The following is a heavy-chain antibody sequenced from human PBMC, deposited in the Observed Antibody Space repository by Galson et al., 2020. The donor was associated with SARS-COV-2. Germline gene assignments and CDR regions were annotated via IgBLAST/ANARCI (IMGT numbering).Heavy chain of an antibody. D-gene: IGHD2-15*01. J-gene: IGHJ4*02. Sequence: ETSETLSLTCTVSGGSISSSSYYWGWIRQPPGKGLEWIGSIYYSGSTYYNPSLKSRVTISVDTSKNQFSLKLSSVTAADTAVYYCARQLAGYCSGGSCYSGLRFDYWGQGTLVTLSS. CDR3: ARQLAGYCSGGSCYSGLRFDY. CDR2: IYYSGST. CDR1: GGSISSSSYY. V-gene: IGHV4-39*01.